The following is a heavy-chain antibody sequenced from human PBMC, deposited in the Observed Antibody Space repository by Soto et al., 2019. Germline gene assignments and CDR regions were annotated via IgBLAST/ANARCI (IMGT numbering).Heavy chain of an antibody. D-gene: IGHD3-10*01. J-gene: IGHJ5*02. CDR2: IYYSGST. CDR1: GGSISSGGCY. V-gene: IGHV4-31*03. CDR3: ARGRTMVRGVISCLFDP. Sequence: QVQLQESGPGLVKPSQTLSLTCTVSGGSISSGGCYWSWIRQHPGKGLEWIGYIYYSGSTYYNPSRKSRVTISVETSKNQFSLKLSSVTAADPAVYYCARGRTMVRGVISCLFDPWGQGTLVTVSS.